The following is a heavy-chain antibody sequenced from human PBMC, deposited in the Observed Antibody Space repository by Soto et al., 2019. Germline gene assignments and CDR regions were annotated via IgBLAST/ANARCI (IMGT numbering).Heavy chain of an antibody. CDR3: GKEGARMVRGPRGGMDV. CDR1: GFTFSSYG. V-gene: IGHV3-30*18. Sequence: QVQLVESGGGVVQPGRSLRLSCAASGFTFSSYGMHWVRQAPGKGLEWVAVISYDGSNKYYADSVKGRFTISRDNSKNQLYLQMNRLRAEDTAVYYCGKEGARMVRGPRGGMDVWGQGTTVTVSS. J-gene: IGHJ6*02. D-gene: IGHD3-10*01. CDR2: ISYDGSNK.